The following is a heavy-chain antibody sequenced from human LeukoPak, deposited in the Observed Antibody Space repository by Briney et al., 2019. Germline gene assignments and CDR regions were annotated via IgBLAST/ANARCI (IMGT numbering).Heavy chain of an antibody. CDR3: ARSGYSSGWYPINWFDP. CDR1: GGSISSSSYY. V-gene: IGHV4-39*01. CDR2: IYYSGST. Sequence: SETLSLTCTVSGGSISSSSYYWGWIRQPPGKGLEWIGSIYYSGSTYYNPSLKSRVTISVDTSKNQFSLKLSSVTAADTAVYYCARSGYSSGWYPINWFDPWGQGTLVTVSS. D-gene: IGHD6-19*01. J-gene: IGHJ5*02.